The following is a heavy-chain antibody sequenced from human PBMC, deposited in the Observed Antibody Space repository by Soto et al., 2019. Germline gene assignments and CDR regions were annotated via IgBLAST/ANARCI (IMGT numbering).Heavy chain of an antibody. Sequence: SQTLSLTCAISGDSVSSNSAAWNWIRQSPSRGLEWLGRTYYRSKWYNDYAVSVKSRITINPDTSKNQFSLQLNSVTPEDTAVYYCARTSGYEYYYYYYGMDVWGQGTTVTVSS. V-gene: IGHV6-1*01. J-gene: IGHJ6*02. CDR2: TYYRSKWYN. D-gene: IGHD5-12*01. CDR3: ARTSGYEYYYYYYGMDV. CDR1: GDSVSSNSAA.